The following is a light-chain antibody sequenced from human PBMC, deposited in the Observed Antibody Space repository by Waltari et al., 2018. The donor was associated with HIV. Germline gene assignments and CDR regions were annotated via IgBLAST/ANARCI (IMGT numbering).Light chain of an antibody. Sequence: SYVLTQPPSVSVAPGQTARITCGGNNLGSKSVHWSQQKPGQAPVLVVYDDSDRPSGIPERFSGSNSGNTATLTISRVEAGDEADYYCQVWDSSSDHTRVFGGGTKLTVL. CDR1: NLGSKS. CDR3: QVWDSSSDHTRV. J-gene: IGLJ2*01. V-gene: IGLV3-21*02. CDR2: DDS.